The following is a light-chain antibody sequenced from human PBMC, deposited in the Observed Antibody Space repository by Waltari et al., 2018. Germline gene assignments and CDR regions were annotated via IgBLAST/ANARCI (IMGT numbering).Light chain of an antibody. CDR3: QQAASFPLT. CDR2: GAS. Sequence: QMTPSPSSVSSSVGARVTVTCRASQGINSLLAWYQQKPGRAPKLLIYGASSLQSGVPSRFSGSGSGTDFTLTISSLQPDDFATYYCQQAASFPLTFGGGTKVEIK. CDR1: QGINSL. V-gene: IGKV1-12*01. J-gene: IGKJ4*01.